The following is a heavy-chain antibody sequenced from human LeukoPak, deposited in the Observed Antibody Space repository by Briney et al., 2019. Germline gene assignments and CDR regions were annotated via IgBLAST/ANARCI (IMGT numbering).Heavy chain of an antibody. CDR1: GYTFTGYY. D-gene: IGHD4-11*01. V-gene: IGHV1-2*02. CDR2: INPNSGST. CDR3: ARDAIVRDYSNSDY. J-gene: IGHJ4*02. Sequence: VASVKVSCKASGYTFTGYYIHWVRQAPGQGLEWMGWINPNSGSTNYAQKFQGRVTMTRDTSISTAYMELSRLTSDDTAVYYCARDAIVRDYSNSDYWGQGTLVTVSS.